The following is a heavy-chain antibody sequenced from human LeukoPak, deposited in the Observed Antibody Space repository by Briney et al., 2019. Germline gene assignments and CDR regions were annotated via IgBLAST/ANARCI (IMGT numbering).Heavy chain of an antibody. CDR1: GYTFTGYY. Sequence: ASVKVSCKASGYTFTGYYMHWVRQAPGQGREWMGGINPNSGGTNYAQKFQGRVTMTRDTSISTAYMELSRLRSDDTAVYYCATGSRGSYNRFDYWGQGTLVTVSS. V-gene: IGHV1-2*02. CDR3: ATGSRGSYNRFDY. J-gene: IGHJ4*02. CDR2: INPNSGGT. D-gene: IGHD1-26*01.